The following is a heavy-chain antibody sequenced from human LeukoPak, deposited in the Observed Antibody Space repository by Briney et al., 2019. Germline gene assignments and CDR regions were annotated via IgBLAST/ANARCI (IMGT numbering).Heavy chain of an antibody. CDR2: ISTSSTTI. J-gene: IGHJ4*02. D-gene: IGHD1-7*01. V-gene: IGHV3-48*03. CDR1: GFTFSQYE. CDR3: ARDEGSWNYEY. Sequence: GGSLRLSCAGSGFTFSQYEMNWVRQAPGKGLEWISYISTSSTTIYYADSVKGRFTISRDDAKNSLYLQMNCLRAEDTAVYYCARDEGSWNYEYWGQGTLVTVSS.